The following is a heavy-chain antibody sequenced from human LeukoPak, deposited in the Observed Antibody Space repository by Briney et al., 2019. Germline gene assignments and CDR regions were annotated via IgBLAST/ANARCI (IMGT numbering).Heavy chain of an antibody. J-gene: IGHJ4*02. CDR3: AKAHGSGPLDY. V-gene: IGHV3-53*01. CDR1: GFTVSSNY. CDR2: IYSGGST. D-gene: IGHD3-10*01. Sequence: GGSPRLSCAASGFTVSSNYMSWVRQAPGKGLEWVSVIYSGGSTYYADSVKGRFTISRDNSKSTLYIQMNSLRAEDTAVYYCAKAHGSGPLDYWGQGTLVTVSS.